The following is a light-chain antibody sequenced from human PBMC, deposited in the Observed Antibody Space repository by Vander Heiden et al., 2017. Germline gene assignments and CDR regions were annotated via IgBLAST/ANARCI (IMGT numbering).Light chain of an antibody. CDR3: QQYYSTPYT. J-gene: IGKJ2*01. CDR1: QSVLYSSNNKNY. Sequence: GSLGERATINCKSSQSVLYSSNNKNYLAWYQQKPGQPPKLLIYWASTRESGVPDRFSGSGSGTDFTLTISSLQAEDVAAYYCQQYYSTPYTFGQGTKLEIK. CDR2: WAS. V-gene: IGKV4-1*01.